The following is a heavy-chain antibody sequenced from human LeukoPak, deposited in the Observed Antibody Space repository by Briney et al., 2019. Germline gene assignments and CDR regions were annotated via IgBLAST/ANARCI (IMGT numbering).Heavy chain of an antibody. D-gene: IGHD3-9*01. CDR3: SRILRPFRYFGWSSGGGYFDY. CDR2: IYYSGST. J-gene: IGHJ4*02. Sequence: SETLSLTCTVSGGSISSSSYYWGWIRQPPGKGLEWIGSIYYSGSTYYNPSLKSRVTISVDTSKNQFSLKLSSVTAADTAVYYFSRILRPFRYFGWSSGGGYFDYWGQGTLVTVSS. V-gene: IGHV4-39*01. CDR1: GGSISSSSYY.